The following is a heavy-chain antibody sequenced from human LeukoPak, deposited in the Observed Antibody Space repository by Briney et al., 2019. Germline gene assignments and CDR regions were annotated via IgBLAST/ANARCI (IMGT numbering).Heavy chain of an antibody. CDR2: IYYTGST. CDR1: GYSISSGYY. V-gene: IGHV4-61*01. CDR3: ARGSGYVYY. D-gene: IGHD5-12*01. Sequence: SETLSLTCTVSGYSISSGYYWSWIRQPPGKGLEWLGSIYYTGSTNYHPSLKSRVTISLDTSKNQFSLKLSSVTAADTAVYYCARGSGYVYYWGQGTLVAVSS. J-gene: IGHJ4*02.